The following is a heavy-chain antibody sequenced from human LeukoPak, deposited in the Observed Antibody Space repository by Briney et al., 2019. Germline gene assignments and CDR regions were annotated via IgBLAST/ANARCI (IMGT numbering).Heavy chain of an antibody. Sequence: PSETLSLTCTVSGYSISSGYYWGWIRQPPGKGLEWIGSIYHSGSTYYNPSLKSRVTISVDTSKNQFSLKLSSVTAADTAVYYCARKSGYGIFDYWGQGTLVTVSS. D-gene: IGHD5-12*01. V-gene: IGHV4-38-2*02. CDR2: IYHSGST. J-gene: IGHJ4*02. CDR1: GYSISSGYY. CDR3: ARKSGYGIFDY.